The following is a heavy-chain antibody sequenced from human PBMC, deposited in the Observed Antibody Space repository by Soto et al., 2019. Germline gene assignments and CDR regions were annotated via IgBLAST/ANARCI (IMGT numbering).Heavy chain of an antibody. CDR2: INGDGASL. J-gene: IGHJ6*02. D-gene: IGHD3-10*01. CDR3: AREGSLGLDV. V-gene: IGHV3-74*03. CDR1: GFIFSSFW. Sequence: EVWLEEAGGGFVQPGGSLRVSCSGSGFIFSSFWIHWVRQGPGKGLEWVSRINGDGASLAYADSVKGRFSISRDNVKNTLHLQMNSLGADDTAVHFCAREGSLGLDVWGRGTTVTVSS.